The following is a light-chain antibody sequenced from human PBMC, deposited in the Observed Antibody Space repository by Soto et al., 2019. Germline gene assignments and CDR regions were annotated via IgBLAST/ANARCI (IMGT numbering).Light chain of an antibody. CDR3: ETWDRNTRV. CDR2: LEGSGTY. J-gene: IGLJ3*02. V-gene: IGLV4-60*02. CDR1: SGHINNI. Sequence: QPVLTQSSSASASLGSSVKLTCTLSSGHINNIIAWHQPQPGKAPRYLMKLEGSGTYNKGSGVPDRFSGSSSGTDRYLTVSNLQLEDEADYYCETWDRNTRVFGGGTKLTVL.